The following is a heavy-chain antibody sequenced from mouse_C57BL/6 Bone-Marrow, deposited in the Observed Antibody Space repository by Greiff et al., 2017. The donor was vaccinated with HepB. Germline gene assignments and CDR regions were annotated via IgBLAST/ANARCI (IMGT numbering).Heavy chain of an antibody. D-gene: IGHD2-1*01. J-gene: IGHJ3*01. V-gene: IGHV10-3*01. CDR2: IRSKSSNYAT. Sequence: EVQRVESGGGLVQPKGSLKLSCAASGFTFNTYAMHWVRQAPGKGLEWVARIRSKSSNYATYYADSVKDRFTISRDDSQSMLYLQMNNLKTEDTAMYYCVRDGGYYGNFPWFAYWGQGTLVTVSA. CDR1: GFTFNTYA. CDR3: VRDGGYYGNFPWFAY.